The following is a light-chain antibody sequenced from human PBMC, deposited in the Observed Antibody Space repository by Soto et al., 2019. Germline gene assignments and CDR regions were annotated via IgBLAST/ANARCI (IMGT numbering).Light chain of an antibody. CDR3: SSDKIARTYV. J-gene: IGLJ1*01. CDR2: EVS. CDR1: SSDVGGYNY. Sequence: QSALTQPASVSGSPGQSITISCTGTSSDVGGYNYVSWYQQHPGKAPKLMIYEVSDRPSGVSNRFSGSKSGNTASLTISGLQAEDEADYSCSSDKIARTYVFGTGTKVTVL. V-gene: IGLV2-14*01.